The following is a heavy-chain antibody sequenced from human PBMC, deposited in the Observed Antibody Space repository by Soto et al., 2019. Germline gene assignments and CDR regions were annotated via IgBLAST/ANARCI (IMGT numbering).Heavy chain of an antibody. CDR2: IDPSGGST. V-gene: IGHV1-46*01. J-gene: IGHJ3*02. Sequence: ASVKVSCKASGYTFTSYYMHWVRQAPGQGLEWMGIIDPSGGSTSYAQKFQGRVTMTRDTSTSTVYMELSSLRSEDTAVYYCARVGTSITMIVGPIDDAFDIWGQGTMVTVSS. D-gene: IGHD3-22*01. CDR1: GYTFTSYY. CDR3: ARVGTSITMIVGPIDDAFDI.